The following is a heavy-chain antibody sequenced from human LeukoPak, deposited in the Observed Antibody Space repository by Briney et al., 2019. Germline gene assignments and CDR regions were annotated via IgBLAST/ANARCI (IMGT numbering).Heavy chain of an antibody. V-gene: IGHV1-18*01. CDR2: ISAYNGNT. D-gene: IGHD4-11*01. CDR1: GYTFTSYG. Sequence: ASVQVSCKASGYTFTSYGISWVRRAPGQGLVWMGWISAYNGNTNYAQKLQGRVTMTTDTSTSTAYMELRSLRSDDTAVYYCARGDYSSYAFDIWGQGTMVTVSS. J-gene: IGHJ3*02. CDR3: ARGDYSSYAFDI.